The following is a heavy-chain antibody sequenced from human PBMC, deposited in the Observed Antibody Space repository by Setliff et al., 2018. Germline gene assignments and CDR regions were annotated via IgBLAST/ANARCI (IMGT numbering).Heavy chain of an antibody. D-gene: IGHD6-13*01. J-gene: IGHJ4*02. V-gene: IGHV1-3*01. CDR1: GYSFSTYA. CDR3: ARRGMSSSWFQGYFVY. CDR2: INGGNGNT. Sequence: GASVKVSCKASGYSFSTYAMHWVRQAPGQRLEWMGWINGGNGNTKYSQKFQGRITITRDTSASTAYMELRSLRSDDTAVYYCARRGMSSSWFQGYFVYWGQGTLVTVSS.